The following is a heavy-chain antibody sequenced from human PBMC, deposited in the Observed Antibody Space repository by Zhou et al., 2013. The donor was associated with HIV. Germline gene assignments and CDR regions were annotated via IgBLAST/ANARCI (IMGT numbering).Heavy chain of an antibody. CDR2: IIPILGIA. CDR1: GGTFSSYA. J-gene: IGHJ4*02. V-gene: IGHV1-69*04. Sequence: QVQLVQSGAEVKKPGSSVKVSCKASGGTFSSYAISWVRQAPGQGLEWMGRIIPILGIANYAQKFQGRVTITADKSTSTAYMELSSLRSEDTAVYYCARDGGDYDYIWGSYRLDYWGQGTLVTVSS. CDR3: ARDGGDYDYIWGSYRLDY. D-gene: IGHD3-16*02.